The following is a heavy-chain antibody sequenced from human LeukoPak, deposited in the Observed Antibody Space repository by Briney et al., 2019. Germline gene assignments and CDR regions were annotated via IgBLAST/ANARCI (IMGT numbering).Heavy chain of an antibody. CDR2: IYQSGST. V-gene: IGHV4-4*02. Sequence: SETLSLTCAVSGGSISSSNWWSWVRQPPGKGLDWIGEIYQSGSTNYNPSLKSRVTISVDKSKNQFSLKLSSVTAADTAVYYCARGSGYSSGWYITAEYFQHWGQGTLVTVSS. CDR1: GGSISSSNW. J-gene: IGHJ1*01. CDR3: ARGSGYSSGWYITAEYFQH. D-gene: IGHD6-19*01.